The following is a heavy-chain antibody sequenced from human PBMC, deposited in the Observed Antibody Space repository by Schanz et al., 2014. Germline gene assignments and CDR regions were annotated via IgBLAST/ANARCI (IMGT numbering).Heavy chain of an antibody. V-gene: IGHV3-23*01. Sequence: DVQLLESGGGLVQPGGSLRLSCAASGFTFNSYAMTWVRQAPGKGLEWVSSISHSGGSKYYADSVKGRFTISRDNSENTLYLQMNRLRAEDTALYYCAIIGVMVAVAGTRADYWGQGTLVTVSS. CDR3: AIIGVMVAVAGTRADY. J-gene: IGHJ4*02. CDR1: GFTFNSYA. D-gene: IGHD6-19*01. CDR2: ISHSGGSK.